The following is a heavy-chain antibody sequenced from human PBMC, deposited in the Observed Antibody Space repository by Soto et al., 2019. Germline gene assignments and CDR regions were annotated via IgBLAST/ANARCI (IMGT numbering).Heavy chain of an antibody. V-gene: IGHV1-3*01. CDR2: INAGNGNT. CDR3: ARDLGGWPDY. J-gene: IGHJ4*02. Sequence: GASVKVSCKASGYTFTSYAIHWVRQAPGQRLERMGWINAGNGNTKYSQKFQDRVTITRDTSASTAYMELSSLRSEDTAVYYCARDLGGWPDYWGQGTLVTVSS. CDR1: GYTFTSYA. D-gene: IGHD6-19*01.